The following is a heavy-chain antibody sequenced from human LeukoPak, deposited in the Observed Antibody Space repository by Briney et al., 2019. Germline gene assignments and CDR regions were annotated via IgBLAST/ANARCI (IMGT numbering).Heavy chain of an antibody. Sequence: SETLSLTCTVSGGSISSSSYYWGWIRQPPGKGLEWIGSIYYSGSTYYNPSLKSRVTISVATSKNQFSLQLSSVTAADTAVYYCARRGYGSGSYRNWGQGTLVIVSS. V-gene: IGHV4-39*01. J-gene: IGHJ4*02. CDR1: GGSISSSSYY. CDR3: ARRGYGSGSYRN. CDR2: IYYSGST. D-gene: IGHD3-10*01.